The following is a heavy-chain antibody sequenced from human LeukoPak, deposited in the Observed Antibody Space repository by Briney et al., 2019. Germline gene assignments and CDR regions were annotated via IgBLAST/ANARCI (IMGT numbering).Heavy chain of an antibody. Sequence: LRLSCAASGFTFSDYYMSWIRQAPGKGLEWIGSIYYSGSTYYNPSLKSRVTISVDTSKNQFSLKLSSVTAADTAVYYCARGTEYSSSSCFDPWGQGTLVTVSS. CDR2: IYYSGST. CDR3: ARGTEYSSSSCFDP. CDR1: GFTFSDYY. D-gene: IGHD6-6*01. J-gene: IGHJ5*02. V-gene: IGHV4-59*05.